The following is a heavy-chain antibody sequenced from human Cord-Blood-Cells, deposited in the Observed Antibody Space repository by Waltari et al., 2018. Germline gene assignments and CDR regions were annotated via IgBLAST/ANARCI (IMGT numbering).Heavy chain of an antibody. Sequence: GLEWVAVISYDGSNKYYADSVKGRFTISRDNSKNTLYLQMNSLRAEDTAVYYCAREAITGEEGGWYFYYWGQGTLVTVSS. D-gene: IGHD7-27*01. J-gene: IGHJ4*02. V-gene: IGHV3-30-3*01. CDR2: ISYDGSNK. CDR3: AREAITGEEGGWYFYY.